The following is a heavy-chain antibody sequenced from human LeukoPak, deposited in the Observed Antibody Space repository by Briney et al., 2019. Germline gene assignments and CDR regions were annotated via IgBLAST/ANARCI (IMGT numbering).Heavy chain of an antibody. J-gene: IGHJ4*02. CDR2: IIPIFGTA. CDR1: GGTFSSYA. Sequence: SVKVSCKASGGTFSSYAISRVRQAPGQGLEWMGGIIPIFGTANYAQKFQGRVTITADESPSTAYMELSSLRSEDTAVYYCAREVGPNLGGYYFDYWGQGTLVTVSS. CDR3: AREVGPNLGGYYFDY. V-gene: IGHV1-69*13. D-gene: IGHD1-26*01.